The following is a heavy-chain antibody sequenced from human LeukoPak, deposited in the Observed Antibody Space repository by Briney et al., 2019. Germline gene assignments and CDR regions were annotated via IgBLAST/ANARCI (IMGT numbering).Heavy chain of an antibody. CDR2: ISYDGSNK. J-gene: IGHJ4*02. D-gene: IGHD4-17*01. CDR3: AREYGVQPFDY. Sequence: GRSLRLSCAASGFTFSSYAMHWVRQAPGKGLEWVAVISYDGSNKYYADSVKGRSTISRDNSKNTLYLQMNSLRAEDTAVYYCAREYGVQPFDYWGQGTLVTVSS. CDR1: GFTFSSYA. V-gene: IGHV3-30*04.